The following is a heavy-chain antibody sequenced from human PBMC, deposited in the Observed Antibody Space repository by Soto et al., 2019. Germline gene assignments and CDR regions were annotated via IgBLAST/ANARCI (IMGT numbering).Heavy chain of an antibody. V-gene: IGHV1-46*01. D-gene: IGHD2-15*01. CDR2: INPSGGST. CDR1: GYTFTSYY. Sequence: ASVKVSCKASGYTFTSYYMHWVRQAPGQGLEWMGIINPSGGSTSYAQKFQGRVTMTRDTSTSTVYMELSSLRSEDTAVYYCAREGVVVVAATTDYYYYGMDVWGQGTTVTVS. J-gene: IGHJ6*02. CDR3: AREGVVVVAATTDYYYYGMDV.